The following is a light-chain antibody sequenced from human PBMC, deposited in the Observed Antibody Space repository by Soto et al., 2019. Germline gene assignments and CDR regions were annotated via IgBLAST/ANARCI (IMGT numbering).Light chain of an antibody. CDR3: CSYAGTTHG. V-gene: IGLV2-11*01. J-gene: IGLJ1*01. Sequence: QSALTQPPSVSGSPGQSVTISCTGTSSDIGGYNYVSWYQPLPGKAPKLMIYDVSKRPSGVPDRFSGSNSGNTASLTISGLQAEDEADYYCCSYAGTTHGFGTGTKVTVL. CDR1: SSDIGGYNY. CDR2: DVS.